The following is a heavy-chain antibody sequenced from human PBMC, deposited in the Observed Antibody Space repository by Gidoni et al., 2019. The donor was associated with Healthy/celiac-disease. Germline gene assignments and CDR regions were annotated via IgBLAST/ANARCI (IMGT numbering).Heavy chain of an antibody. Sequence: VQLVESGGGLVKPGGSLRLFCPASGFTFISYSMNWVRQAPGKGLEWVSSISSSSSYIYYADSVKGRFTISRDNAKNSLYLQMNSLRAEDTAVYYCARDHYDFWSGYYFDYWGQGTLVTVSS. CDR1: GFTFISYS. D-gene: IGHD3-3*01. V-gene: IGHV3-21*01. CDR3: ARDHYDFWSGYYFDY. CDR2: ISSSSSYI. J-gene: IGHJ4*02.